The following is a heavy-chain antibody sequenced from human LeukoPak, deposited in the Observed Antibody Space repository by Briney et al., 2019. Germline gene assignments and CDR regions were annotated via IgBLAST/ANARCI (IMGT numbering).Heavy chain of an antibody. CDR1: GGSISIFS. V-gene: IGHV4-59*08. CDR2: IFYSGST. D-gene: IGHD6-19*01. CDR3: ARATSISVAGTLFHY. J-gene: IGHJ4*02. Sequence: SETLSLTCTLAGGSISIFSWGWIRQPPGKGLEWIGYIFYSGSTNYSPSLKSRVTMSVDTSKNQFSLKLSSVTAADTAVYSCARATSISVAGTLFHYWGQGTLVTVSS.